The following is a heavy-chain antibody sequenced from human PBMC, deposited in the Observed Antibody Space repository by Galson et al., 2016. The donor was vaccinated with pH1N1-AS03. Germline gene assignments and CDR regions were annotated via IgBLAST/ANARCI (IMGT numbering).Heavy chain of an antibody. CDR1: GFGFSTYA. V-gene: IGHV3-30*04. CDR2: ISYDGSQK. J-gene: IGHJ4*02. D-gene: IGHD3-10*01. Sequence: SLRLSCAGSGFGFSTYAIHWVRQAPGKGLEWVAVISYDGSQKYYADSMKGRFTISRDNSKNTLYLQMNGLTAEDTATYYCARDHKVTMLGGVVISSGDMFDYWGQGTLVTVSS. CDR3: ARDHKVTMLGGVVISSGDMFDY.